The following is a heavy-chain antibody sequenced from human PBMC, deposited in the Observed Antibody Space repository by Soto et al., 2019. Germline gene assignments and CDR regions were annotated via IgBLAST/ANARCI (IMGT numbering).Heavy chain of an antibody. V-gene: IGHV3-30-3*01. CDR2: ISYDGSNK. CDR1: GFTFSSYA. Sequence: QVQLVESGGGVVQPGRSLRLSCAASGFTFSSYAMHWVRQAPGKGLEWVAVISYDGSNKYYADSVKGRFTISRDNSKNTLYLQMNSLRAADTAVYYCAREGGSRGVFGYYYYYGMDVWGQGTTVTVSS. D-gene: IGHD3-10*01. CDR3: AREGGSRGVFGYYYYYGMDV. J-gene: IGHJ6*02.